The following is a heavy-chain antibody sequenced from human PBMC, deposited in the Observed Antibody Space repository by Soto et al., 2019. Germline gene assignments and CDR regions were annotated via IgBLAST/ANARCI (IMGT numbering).Heavy chain of an antibody. J-gene: IGHJ4*02. Sequence: EMQLLESGGGLVQPGGSLRLSCAASGFTMSTYGVTWVRQAPGKGLEWVSGISVTPGITFYADSVKGRFTISRDSSNNAVYLQMNSLRAEDTAMYFCSKWSGYGDLWGQGTLVTVSS. CDR2: ISVTPGIT. D-gene: IGHD5-12*01. V-gene: IGHV3-23*01. CDR3: SKWSGYGDL. CDR1: GFTMSTYG.